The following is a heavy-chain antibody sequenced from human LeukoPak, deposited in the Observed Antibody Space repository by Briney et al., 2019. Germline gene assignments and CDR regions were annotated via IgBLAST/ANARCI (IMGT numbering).Heavy chain of an antibody. Sequence: PGGSLRLSCAAYGFTFSSSWRHWVRQAPGKGLVWVSHIRTDGSSTTDADSVGGRFTISRHNAGNTVYLQMNGLRAEDTAVYYCATDGGYAADYWGQGVLVTVSS. CDR2: IRTDGSST. V-gene: IGHV3-74*01. CDR3: ATDGGYAADY. J-gene: IGHJ4*02. CDR1: GFTFSSSW. D-gene: IGHD2-2*01.